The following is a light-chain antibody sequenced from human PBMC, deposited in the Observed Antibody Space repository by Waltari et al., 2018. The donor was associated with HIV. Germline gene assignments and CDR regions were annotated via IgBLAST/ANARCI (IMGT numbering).Light chain of an antibody. CDR1: ALATQT. CDR2: KHN. Sequence: SYVLTQPPSVAVSPGQTAEITCLGDALATQTGHWDPQQPGPAPIVWIYKHNERPSGCRRRVSSSNSGTAVTLTIAGVTAQAEADYFCQSAVVSGTYLVFGGVTKLTVL. CDR3: QSAVVSGTYLV. V-gene: IGLV3-25*03. J-gene: IGLJ2*01.